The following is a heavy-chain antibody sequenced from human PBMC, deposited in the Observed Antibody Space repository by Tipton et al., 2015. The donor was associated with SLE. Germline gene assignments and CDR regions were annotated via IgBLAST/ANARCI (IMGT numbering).Heavy chain of an antibody. CDR1: GRSFSGYY. V-gene: IGHV4-34*01. J-gene: IGHJ5*02. CDR3: ARGLSVVAAAAGTGWFDP. CDR2: INHSGST. D-gene: IGHD6-13*01. Sequence: TLSLTCAVYGRSFSGYYWSWIRQPPGKGLEWIGEINHSGSTNYNPSLKSRVTISVDTSKNQFSLKLSSVTAADTAVYYCARGLSVVAAAAGTGWFDPWGQGTLVTVSS.